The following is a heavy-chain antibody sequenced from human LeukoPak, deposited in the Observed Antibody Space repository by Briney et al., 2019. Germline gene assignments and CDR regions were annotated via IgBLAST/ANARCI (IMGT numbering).Heavy chain of an antibody. CDR3: ARGYCSGGSCYSGYYYYYMDV. Sequence: GASVKVSCKASGYTFTGYYMHWVRQAPGQGLEWMGRINPNSGGTNYAQKFQGRVTMTRDTSISTAYMELSRLRSDDTAVYYCARGYCSGGSCYSGYYYYYMDVWGKGTTVTISS. V-gene: IGHV1-2*06. J-gene: IGHJ6*03. CDR2: INPNSGGT. CDR1: GYTFTGYY. D-gene: IGHD2-15*01.